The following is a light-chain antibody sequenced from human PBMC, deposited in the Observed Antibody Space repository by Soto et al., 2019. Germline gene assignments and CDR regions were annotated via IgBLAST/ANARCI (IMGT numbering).Light chain of an antibody. J-gene: IGKJ1*01. CDR2: GAS. CDR3: QQYNNWPT. CDR1: QSVSSN. V-gene: IGKV3-15*01. Sequence: EIVMTQSPATLSVSPGERATLSCRASQSVSSNLAWYQQKPGQAPRLLIYGASTRATGIPARFSGSGSGTEFTLTISSLQSADFAVYYCQQYNNWPTCGQGTKVEIK.